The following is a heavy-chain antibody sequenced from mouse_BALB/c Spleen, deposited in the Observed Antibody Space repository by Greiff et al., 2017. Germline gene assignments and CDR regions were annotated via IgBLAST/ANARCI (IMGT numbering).Heavy chain of an antibody. J-gene: IGHJ4*01. CDR1: GYTFTSYV. Sequence: VQLKESGPELVKPGASVKMSCKASGYTFTSYVMHWVKQKPGQGLEWIGYINPYNDGTKYNEKFKGKATLTSDKSSSTAYMELSSLTSEDSAVYYCARSSVVAEDYYAMDYWGQGTSVTVSS. CDR3: ARSSVVAEDYYAMDY. V-gene: IGHV1-14*01. CDR2: INPYNDGT. D-gene: IGHD1-1*01.